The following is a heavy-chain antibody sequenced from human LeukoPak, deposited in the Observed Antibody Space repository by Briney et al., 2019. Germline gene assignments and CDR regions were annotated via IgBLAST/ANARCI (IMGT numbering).Heavy chain of an antibody. Sequence: GGSLRLSCAASGFTFSSYAMSWVRQAPGKGLEWVSAIGGGGDKVFYADSVKGRFTISRDNSKQTLYLQMNSLGAADTAVYYCAKVSSGEHTFWSDFSQDKWFDPWGLGTLVTVAS. V-gene: IGHV3-23*01. CDR1: GFTFSSYA. CDR2: IGGGGDKV. D-gene: IGHD3-3*01. J-gene: IGHJ5*02. CDR3: AKVSSGEHTFWSDFSQDKWFDP.